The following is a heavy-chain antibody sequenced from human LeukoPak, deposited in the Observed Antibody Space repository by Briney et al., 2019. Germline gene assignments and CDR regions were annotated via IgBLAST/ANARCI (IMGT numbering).Heavy chain of an antibody. D-gene: IGHD7-27*01. CDR1: GYTFARYY. J-gene: IGHJ3*02. CDR2: INPGGGNT. V-gene: IGHV1-46*01. Sequence: ASVKVSCKASGYTFARYYIHWVRRAPGQRLEWMGIINPGGGNTNYAQKFQGRVTVTRDTSTTTVYLELSSLGSEDTAVYYCARDWNWGSSDAFDIWGQGTMVTVSS. CDR3: ARDWNWGSSDAFDI.